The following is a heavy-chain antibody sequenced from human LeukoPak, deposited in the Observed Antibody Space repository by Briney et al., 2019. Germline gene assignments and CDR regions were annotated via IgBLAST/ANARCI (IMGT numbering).Heavy chain of an antibody. Sequence: SETLSLTCTVSGGSITNSRYYWGWLRQPPGKGLEWIGNVAYGGDTYYSPSLRSRITISADTSNNHFSLQLRSVTATDTAVYYCARATGFRDYGENFYFDPWGQGALVTVSS. J-gene: IGHJ4*02. V-gene: IGHV4-39*02. CDR2: VAYGGDT. CDR1: GGSITNSRYY. D-gene: IGHD4-17*01. CDR3: ARATGFRDYGENFYFDP.